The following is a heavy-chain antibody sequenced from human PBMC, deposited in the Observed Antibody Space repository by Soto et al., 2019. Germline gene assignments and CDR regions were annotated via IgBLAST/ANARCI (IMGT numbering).Heavy chain of an antibody. D-gene: IGHD3-22*01. CDR1: GGSISSGDYY. CDR2: IYYSGST. Sequence: SETLSLTCTVSGGSISSGDYYWSWIRQPPGKGMEWIGYIYYSGSTYYNPSLKSRVTISVDTSKNQFSLKLSSVSAADTAVYYCARGSGYYLRDWFDPWGQGTLVTVSS. J-gene: IGHJ5*02. V-gene: IGHV4-30-4*01. CDR3: ARGSGYYLRDWFDP.